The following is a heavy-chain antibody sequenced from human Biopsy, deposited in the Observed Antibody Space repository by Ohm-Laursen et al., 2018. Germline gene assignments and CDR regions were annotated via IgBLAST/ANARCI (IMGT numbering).Heavy chain of an antibody. CDR3: VAYPSSGFFENNDDFAMDV. D-gene: IGHD6-19*01. CDR1: GGAFTNYA. Sequence: SVKVSRKASGGAFTNYAINWVRPAPGHGLGWMGGIITVSETAGYAERFQGRVTITADVTTTTAYMDLSGLRSEDTAVYYCVAYPSSGFFENNDDFAMDVWGQGTTVIVSS. CDR2: IITVSETA. J-gene: IGHJ6*02. V-gene: IGHV1-69*13.